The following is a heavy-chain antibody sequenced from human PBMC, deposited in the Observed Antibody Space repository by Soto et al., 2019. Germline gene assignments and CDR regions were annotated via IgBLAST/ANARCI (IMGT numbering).Heavy chain of an antibody. D-gene: IGHD6-6*01. Sequence: GGSLRLSCAASGFTFSSYAMSWVRQAPGKGLGWVSAISGSGGSTYYADSVKGRFTISRDNSKNTLYLQMNSLRAEDTAVYYCAKDLHRPHIAARHPDYWGQGTLVTVSS. J-gene: IGHJ4*02. V-gene: IGHV3-23*01. CDR2: ISGSGGST. CDR3: AKDLHRPHIAARHPDY. CDR1: GFTFSSYA.